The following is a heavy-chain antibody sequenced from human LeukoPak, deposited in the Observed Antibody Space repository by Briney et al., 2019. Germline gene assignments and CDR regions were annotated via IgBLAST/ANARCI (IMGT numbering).Heavy chain of an antibody. CDR1: GGSISSYY. Sequence: SETLSLTCTVSGGSISSYYWSWIRQPPGKGLEWIGYIYYSGSTNYNPSLKSRVTISVDTSKNQFSLKLSSVTAADTAEYYCARPYQYSSSWGPAFDIWGQGTMVTVSS. D-gene: IGHD6-13*01. V-gene: IGHV4-59*01. CDR3: ARPYQYSSSWGPAFDI. J-gene: IGHJ3*02. CDR2: IYYSGST.